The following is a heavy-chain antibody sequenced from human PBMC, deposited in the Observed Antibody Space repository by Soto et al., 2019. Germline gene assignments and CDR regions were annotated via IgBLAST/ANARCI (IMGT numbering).Heavy chain of an antibody. Sequence: GGSLRLSCAASGFTFSSYAMSWVRQAPGKGLEWVSAISGSGGSTYYADSVKGRFTISRDNSKNTLYLQMNSLRAEDTAVYYCAKTGYCSSTSCYIAADYYYFGMDVWGQGTTGTVSS. D-gene: IGHD2-2*02. CDR2: ISGSGGST. CDR3: AKTGYCSSTSCYIAADYYYFGMDV. CDR1: GFTFSSYA. V-gene: IGHV3-23*01. J-gene: IGHJ6*02.